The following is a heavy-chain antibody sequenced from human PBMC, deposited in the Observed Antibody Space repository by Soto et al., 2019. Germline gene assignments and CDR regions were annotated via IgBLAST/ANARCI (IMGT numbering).Heavy chain of an antibody. Sequence: SESLSLTCTVSGGSITSYSWSWVRQPPGKGLEWIGYINYRGSTNDNPSLESRVTTSVDTSKNLFSLKLSSVSAADTAFYYCARDRDGDGYMGDWGQGTLVTVSS. D-gene: IGHD5-12*01. CDR2: INYRGST. J-gene: IGHJ4*02. V-gene: IGHV4-59*01. CDR3: ARDRDGDGYMGD. CDR1: GGSITSYS.